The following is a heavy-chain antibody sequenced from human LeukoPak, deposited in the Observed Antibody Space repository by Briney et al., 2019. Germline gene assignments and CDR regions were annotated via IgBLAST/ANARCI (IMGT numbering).Heavy chain of an antibody. D-gene: IGHD2-15*01. V-gene: IGHV1-69*05. CDR2: IIPIFGTA. Sequence: SVKVSCKASGGTFSSYAISWVRQAPGQGLEWMGGIIPIFGTANYAQKFQGRVTITTDESTSTAYMELSSLRSEDTAVYYCATSSVSVVAAIYYYYYYYMDVWGKGTTVTVSS. CDR1: GGTFSSYA. CDR3: ATSSVSVVAAIYYYYYYYMDV. J-gene: IGHJ6*03.